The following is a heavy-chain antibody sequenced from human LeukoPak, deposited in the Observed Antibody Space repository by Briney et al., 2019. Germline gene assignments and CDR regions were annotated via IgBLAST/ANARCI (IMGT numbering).Heavy chain of an antibody. D-gene: IGHD6-19*01. CDR2: ISAYNGNT. CDR3: AADGGSGWPPGAFDI. CDR1: GYTFTSYG. Sequence: ASVKASCKASGYTFTSYGISWVRQAPGQGLEWMGWISAYNGNTNYAQKLQGRVTMTTDTSTSTAYMELRSLRSDDTAVYYCAADGGSGWPPGAFDIWGQGTMVTVSS. J-gene: IGHJ3*02. V-gene: IGHV1-18*01.